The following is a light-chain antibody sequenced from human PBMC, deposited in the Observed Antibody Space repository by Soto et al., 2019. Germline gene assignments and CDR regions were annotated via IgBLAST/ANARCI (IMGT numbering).Light chain of an antibody. CDR3: QQYNNYPRT. Sequence: DIQLTHSPSFLSASVGDRVTITFRASQGIRSYLAWYQHKPGKAPKFLIYDASSLESGVPSRFSGSGSGTEFTLTISNLQPDDFATYFCQQYNNYPRTFGQGTKVDIK. J-gene: IGKJ1*01. V-gene: IGKV1-9*01. CDR1: QGIRSY. CDR2: DAS.